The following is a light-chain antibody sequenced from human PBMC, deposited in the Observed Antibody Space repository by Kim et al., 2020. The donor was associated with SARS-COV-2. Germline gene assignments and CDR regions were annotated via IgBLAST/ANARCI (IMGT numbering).Light chain of an antibody. Sequence: DIVMTQSPDSLAVSPGERATINCKSSQSVLNRANNRDYLVWYQQKPGQPPKLLICWGSTRESGVPDRFRGSGSGTDFTLTITSLQAEDVAVYFCQQHYSSPRTFGQGTKVDIK. CDR3: QQHYSSPRT. CDR2: WGS. V-gene: IGKV4-1*01. CDR1: QSVLNRANNRDY. J-gene: IGKJ1*01.